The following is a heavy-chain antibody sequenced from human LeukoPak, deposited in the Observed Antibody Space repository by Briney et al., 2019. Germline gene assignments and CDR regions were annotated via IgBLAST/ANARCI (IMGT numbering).Heavy chain of an antibody. CDR3: ARSRITMVRGVIYYYYGMDV. V-gene: IGHV4-30-4*01. J-gene: IGHJ6*02. D-gene: IGHD3-10*01. CDR2: IYYSGST. CDR1: GGSISSGDYY. Sequence: SQTLSLTCTVSGGSISSGDYYWSWIRQPPGKGLEWIGSIYYSGSTYYNPSLKSRVTISVDTSKNQFSLKLSSVTAADTAVYYCARSRITMVRGVIYYYYGMDVWGQGTTVTVSS.